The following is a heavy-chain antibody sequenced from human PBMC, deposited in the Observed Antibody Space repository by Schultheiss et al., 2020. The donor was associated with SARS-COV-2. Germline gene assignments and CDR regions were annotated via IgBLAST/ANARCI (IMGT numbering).Heavy chain of an antibody. V-gene: IGHV4-4*02. CDR2: IYYSGST. Sequence: SETLSLTCAVSGDSISSSTWWSWVRQPPGRGLEWIGYIYYSGSTYYNPSLKSRVTISVDTSKNQFSLKLSSVTAADTAVYYCATLMVYASEFDYWGQGTLVTVSS. CDR1: GDSISSSTW. CDR3: ATLMVYASEFDY. D-gene: IGHD2-8*01. J-gene: IGHJ4*02.